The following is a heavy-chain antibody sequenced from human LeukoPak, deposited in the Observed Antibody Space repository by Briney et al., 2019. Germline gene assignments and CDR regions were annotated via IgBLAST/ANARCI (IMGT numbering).Heavy chain of an antibody. V-gene: IGHV4-59*02. Sequence: SETLSLTCTVSGGSVSGYYWSWIGQPPGKGLEWIGYIHYSGSTNYNPSLKSRVTISVDTSKNQFSLKLSSVTAADTAIYYCARGGSKQWLVDDSWGQGTLVTVSS. J-gene: IGHJ4*02. CDR1: GGSVSGYY. CDR2: IHYSGST. D-gene: IGHD6-19*01. CDR3: ARGGSKQWLVDDS.